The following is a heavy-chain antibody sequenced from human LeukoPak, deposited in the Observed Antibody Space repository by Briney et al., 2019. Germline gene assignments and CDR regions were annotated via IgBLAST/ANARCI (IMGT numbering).Heavy chain of an antibody. D-gene: IGHD3-22*01. J-gene: IGHJ3*02. CDR3: AKFQGFYYDTRDAFDI. CDR1: GFTFSSYG. Sequence: PGGSLRLSCAASGFTFSSYGMHWVRQAPGKGLEWVAFIRFDGSNKYYADSVKGRLTISRDNSKNTLYLQMNSLRAEDTAVYYCAKFQGFYYDTRDAFDIWGQGTVVTVSS. V-gene: IGHV3-30*02. CDR2: IRFDGSNK.